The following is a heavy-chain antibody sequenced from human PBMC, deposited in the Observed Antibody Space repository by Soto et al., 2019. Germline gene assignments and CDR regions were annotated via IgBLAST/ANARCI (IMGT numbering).Heavy chain of an antibody. V-gene: IGHV4-34*01. CDR1: GGSFSGYY. Sequence: PSETLSLTCAVYGGSFSGYYWSWIRQPPAKGLEWIGEINHSGSTNYNPSLKSRVTISVDTSKNQFSLKLSSVTAADTAVYYCARRRGYSGYDAVFWKQYNWFDPWGQGTLVTVSS. CDR2: INHSGST. D-gene: IGHD5-12*01. J-gene: IGHJ5*02. CDR3: ARRRGYSGYDAVFWKQYNWFDP.